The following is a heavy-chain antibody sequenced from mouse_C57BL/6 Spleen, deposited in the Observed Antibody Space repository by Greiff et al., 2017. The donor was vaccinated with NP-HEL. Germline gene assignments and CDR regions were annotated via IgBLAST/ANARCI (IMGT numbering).Heavy chain of an antibody. CDR2: IDPENGDT. D-gene: IGHD2-2*01. CDR3: TTMGSTMVTTGFAY. J-gene: IGHJ3*01. V-gene: IGHV14-4*01. Sequence: VQLKESGAELVRPGASVKLSCTASGFNIKDDYMHWVKQRPEQGLEWIGWIDPENGDTEYASKFQGKATITADTSSNTAYLQLSSLTSEDTAVYYCTTMGSTMVTTGFAYWGQGTLVTVSA. CDR1: GFNIKDDY.